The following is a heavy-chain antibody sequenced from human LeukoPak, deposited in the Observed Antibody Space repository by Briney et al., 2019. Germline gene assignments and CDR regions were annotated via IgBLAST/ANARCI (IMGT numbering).Heavy chain of an antibody. Sequence: GGSLRLSCAASGFTFSSHGMHWVRQAPGKGLEWVSSISGSSSYIFYADSVKGRFTISRDNAKNSLYMQMNSLRAEDTAVYYCTRDTFGGDDFWGQGALVSVSS. CDR3: TRDTFGGDDF. CDR1: GFTFSSHG. J-gene: IGHJ4*02. D-gene: IGHD3-16*01. CDR2: ISGSSSYI. V-gene: IGHV3-21*01.